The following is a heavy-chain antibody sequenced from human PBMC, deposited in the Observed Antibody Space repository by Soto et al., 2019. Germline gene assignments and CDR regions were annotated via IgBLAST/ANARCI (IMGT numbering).Heavy chain of an antibody. CDR3: ARDGDSGPPGYYYYYYGMDV. CDR2: ISSSSSYI. J-gene: IGHJ6*02. D-gene: IGHD5-12*01. Sequence: EVQLVESGGGLVKPGGSLRLSCAASGFTFSSYSMNWVRQAPGKGLEWVSSISSSSSYIYYADSVKGRFTISRDNAKKSLYLQMNSLRAEDAAVYYCARDGDSGPPGYYYYYYGMDVWGQGTTVTVSS. CDR1: GFTFSSYS. V-gene: IGHV3-21*01.